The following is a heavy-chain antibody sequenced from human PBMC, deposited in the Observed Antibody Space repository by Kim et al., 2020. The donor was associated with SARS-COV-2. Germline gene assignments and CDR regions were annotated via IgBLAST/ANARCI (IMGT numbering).Heavy chain of an antibody. Sequence: GGSLRLSCAASGFTFSSYAMSWVRQAPGKGLEWVSAISGSGGSTYYADSVKGRFTISRDNSKNTLYLQMNSLRAEDTAVYYCAKGEWDSSGYYDDYWGQGTLVTVSS. CDR1: GFTFSSYA. CDR3: AKGEWDSSGYYDDY. J-gene: IGHJ4*02. D-gene: IGHD3-22*01. V-gene: IGHV3-23*01. CDR2: ISGSGGST.